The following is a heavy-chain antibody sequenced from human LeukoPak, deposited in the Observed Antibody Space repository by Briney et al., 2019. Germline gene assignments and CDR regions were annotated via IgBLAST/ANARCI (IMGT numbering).Heavy chain of an antibody. CDR3: ARGGPRGYSYGYQY. CDR1: GYSISSGYY. Sequence: SETLSLTCAVSGYSISSGYYWGWIRRPPGKGLEWIGSIYHSGSTYYNPSLKSRVTISVDTSKNQFSLKLSSVTAADTAVYYCARGGPRGYSYGYQYWGQGTLVTVSS. J-gene: IGHJ4*02. V-gene: IGHV4-38-2*01. D-gene: IGHD5-18*01. CDR2: IYHSGST.